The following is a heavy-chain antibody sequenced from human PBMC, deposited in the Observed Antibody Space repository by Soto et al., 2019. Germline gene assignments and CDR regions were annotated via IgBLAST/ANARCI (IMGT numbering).Heavy chain of an antibody. Sequence: SETLSLTCTVSGGSISSSSYYWGWIRQPPGKGLEWIGSIYYSGSTYYNPSLKSRVTISVDTSKNQFSLKLSSVTAADTAVYYCARQPYYDFWSGYYGYYYYGMDVWGQGTTVT. J-gene: IGHJ6*02. CDR1: GGSISSSSYY. V-gene: IGHV4-39*01. CDR3: ARQPYYDFWSGYYGYYYYGMDV. CDR2: IYYSGST. D-gene: IGHD3-3*01.